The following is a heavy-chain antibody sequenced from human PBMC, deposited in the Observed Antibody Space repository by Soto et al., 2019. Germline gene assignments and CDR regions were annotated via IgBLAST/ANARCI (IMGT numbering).Heavy chain of an antibody. CDR2: ISDSGGTV. J-gene: IGHJ6*02. CDR1: GFTFSSYE. Sequence: PGGSLRLSCAASGFTFSSYEMNWVRQAPGQGLEWVSYISDSGGTVYYADSVKGRFTVSRDNAQNSVYQQMNSLRTEDTAVYYCARDLLHYDFWSGYSAYFYYGMDVWGPGTTVTVSS. V-gene: IGHV3-48*03. CDR3: ARDLLHYDFWSGYSAYFYYGMDV. D-gene: IGHD3-3*01.